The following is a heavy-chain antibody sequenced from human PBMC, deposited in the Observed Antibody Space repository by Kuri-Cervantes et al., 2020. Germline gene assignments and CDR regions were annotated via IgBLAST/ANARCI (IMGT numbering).Heavy chain of an antibody. J-gene: IGHJ4*02. CDR2: IWYDGSNK. V-gene: IGHV3-33*01. Sequence: GESLKISCAASGFTFSSYGMHWVRQAPGKGLEWVAVIWYDGSNKYYADSVKGRFTISRDNSKNTLYLQMNSLRAEDTAVYYCARDGGGWGDYFDYWGQGTLVTVSS. CDR1: GFTFSSYG. D-gene: IGHD3-16*01. CDR3: ARDGGGWGDYFDY.